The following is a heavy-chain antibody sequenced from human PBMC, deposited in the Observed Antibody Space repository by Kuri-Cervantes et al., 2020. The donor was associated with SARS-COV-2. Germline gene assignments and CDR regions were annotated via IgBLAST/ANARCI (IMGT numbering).Heavy chain of an antibody. CDR2: IRYDGSNK. D-gene: IGHD3-22*01. V-gene: IGHV3-30*02. J-gene: IGHJ3*02. Sequence: GESLKISCAASGFTFSSYWMSWVRQAPGKGLEWVAFIRYDGSNKYYADSVKGRFTISRDNSKNTLCLQMNSLRAEDTAVYYCAKDMYYDSSGFYDAFDIWGQGTMVTVSS. CDR1: GFTFSSYW. CDR3: AKDMYYDSSGFYDAFDI.